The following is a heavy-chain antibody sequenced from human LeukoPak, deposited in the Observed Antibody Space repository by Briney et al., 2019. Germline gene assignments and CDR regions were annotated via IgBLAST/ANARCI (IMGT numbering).Heavy chain of an antibody. J-gene: IGHJ4*02. Sequence: GGSLRLSCAASGFTFSSYWMSWVRQAPGKGLQWVANIKEDGSGIYYVDSVEGRFTISRDNAKNSLYLQMNSLRVEDTAVYYCARDPPGAHFDYWGQGTLVTVSS. CDR2: IKEDGSGI. CDR1: GFTFSSYW. CDR3: ARDPPGAHFDY. D-gene: IGHD7-27*01. V-gene: IGHV3-7*01.